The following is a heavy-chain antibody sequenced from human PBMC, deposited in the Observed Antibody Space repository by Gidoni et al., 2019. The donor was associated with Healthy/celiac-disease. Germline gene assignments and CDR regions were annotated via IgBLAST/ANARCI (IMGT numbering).Heavy chain of an antibody. J-gene: IGHJ6*02. V-gene: IGHV3-48*02. D-gene: IGHD2-2*01. CDR3: ARAAADYYYYYGMDV. Sequence: EVQLVESGGCLVQPGGSLRPACAASGFTFRSYGMNWVRQAPGKGLEWVSDISSSSSTIYYADSVKGRFTISRDNAKNSLYLQMNSLRDEDTAVYYCARAAADYYYYYGMDVWGQGTTVTVSS. CDR1: GFTFRSYG. CDR2: ISSSSSTI.